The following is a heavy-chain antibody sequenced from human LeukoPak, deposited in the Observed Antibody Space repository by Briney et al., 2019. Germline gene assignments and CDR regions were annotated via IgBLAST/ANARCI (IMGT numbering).Heavy chain of an antibody. CDR3: ARDRRSGSHYHYYYMDV. D-gene: IGHD3-10*01. CDR1: GASVSSSTYS. J-gene: IGHJ6*03. CDR2: IYYSGST. V-gene: IGHV4-39*07. Sequence: SETLSLTCTVSGASVSSSTYSWGWIRQPPGKGLEWIASIYYSGSTYYNPSLKSRVTISIDTSKNQFSLNLSSVTAADTAVYYCARDRRSGSHYHYYYMDVWGKGTTVTVSS.